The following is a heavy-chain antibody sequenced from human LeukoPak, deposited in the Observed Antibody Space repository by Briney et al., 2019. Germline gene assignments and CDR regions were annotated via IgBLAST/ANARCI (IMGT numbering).Heavy chain of an antibody. V-gene: IGHV4-59*01. CDR2: IYYSGST. D-gene: IGHD5-18*01. CDR3: ARGRGYSYGYFDY. Sequence: SETLSLTCTVSGGSISSYYWSWIRQPPGKGLEWIGYIYYSGSTNYNLSLKSRVTISVDTSKNQFSLKLSSVTAADTAVYYCARGRGYSYGYFDYWGQGTLVTVSS. CDR1: GGSISSYY. J-gene: IGHJ4*02.